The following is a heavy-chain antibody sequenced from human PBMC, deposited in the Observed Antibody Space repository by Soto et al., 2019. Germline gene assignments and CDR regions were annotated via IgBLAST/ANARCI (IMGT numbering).Heavy chain of an antibody. CDR3: AIPESGYSYGFYFDY. Sequence: QVQLVESGGGVVQPGRSLRLSCAASGFTFSSYAMHWVRQAPGKGLERVAVISYDGSNKYYADSVKGRFTISRDNSKNTLYLQMNSLRAEDTAVYYCAIPESGYSYGFYFDYWGQGTLVTVSS. D-gene: IGHD5-18*01. V-gene: IGHV3-30-3*01. CDR2: ISYDGSNK. J-gene: IGHJ4*02. CDR1: GFTFSSYA.